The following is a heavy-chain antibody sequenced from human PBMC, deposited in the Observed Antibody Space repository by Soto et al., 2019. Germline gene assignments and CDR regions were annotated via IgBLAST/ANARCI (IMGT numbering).Heavy chain of an antibody. V-gene: IGHV3-23*05. CDR3: SHDSSGGEFDC. CDR1: GFTFRGYA. D-gene: IGHD6-19*01. CDR2: IDYTGTST. Sequence: EVQVLESGGGLVQPGGSLRLSCAASGFTFRGYAMIWVRQAPGKGLEWVSTIDYTGTSTKYADSVRGRFTISRDNSKNTLYLQMNSLRGEDTAMYYCSHDSSGGEFDCWGQGTLVTVSS. J-gene: IGHJ4*02.